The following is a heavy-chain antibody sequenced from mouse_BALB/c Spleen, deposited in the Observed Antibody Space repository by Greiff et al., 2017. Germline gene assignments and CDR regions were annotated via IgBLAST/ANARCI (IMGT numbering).Heavy chain of an antibody. V-gene: IGHV5-4*02. J-gene: IGHJ4*01. CDR3: AREGTTVVAHYYAMDY. CDR2: ISDGGSYT. CDR1: GFTFSDYY. D-gene: IGHD1-1*01. Sequence: EVKLVESGGGLVKPGGSLKLSCAASGFTFSDYYMYWVRQTPEKRLEWVATISDGGSYTYYPDSVKGRFTISRDNAKNNLYLQMSSLKSEDTAMYYCAREGTTVVAHYYAMDYWGQGTSVTVSS.